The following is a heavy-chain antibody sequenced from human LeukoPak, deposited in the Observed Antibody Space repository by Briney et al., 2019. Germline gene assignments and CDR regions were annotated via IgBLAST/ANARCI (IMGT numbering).Heavy chain of an antibody. CDR1: GGSFSGYY. CDR3: ARGRGITLVRGVIWGFDY. V-gene: IGHV4-34*01. J-gene: IGHJ4*02. CDR2: INHSGST. D-gene: IGHD3-10*01. Sequence: PSETLSLTCAVYGGSFSGYYWSWIRQPPGKGLEWIGEINHSGSTNYNASLKSRVTISVDTSKNQFSLNLSSVTAADTAVYYCARGRGITLVRGVIWGFDYWGQGTLVTVSS.